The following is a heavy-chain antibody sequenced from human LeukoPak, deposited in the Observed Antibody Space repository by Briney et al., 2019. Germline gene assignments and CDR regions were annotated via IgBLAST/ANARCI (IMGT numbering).Heavy chain of an antibody. V-gene: IGHV3-9*01. Sequence: GRSLRLSCAASGFTFDDYAMHWVRQAPGKGLGWVSGISWNSGSIGYADSVKGRFTISRDNAKNSLYLQMNSLRAEDTALYYCARDPVTGYSSGWPSPNWFDPWGQGTLVTVSS. J-gene: IGHJ5*02. D-gene: IGHD6-19*01. CDR2: ISWNSGSI. CDR1: GFTFDDYA. CDR3: ARDPVTGYSSGWPSPNWFDP.